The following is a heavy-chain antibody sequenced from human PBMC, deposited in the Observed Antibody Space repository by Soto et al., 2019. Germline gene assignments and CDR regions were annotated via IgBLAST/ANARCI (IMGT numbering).Heavy chain of an antibody. Sequence: QVQLVESGGGVVQPGRSLRLSCAASGFTFSSYGMHWVRQAPGKGLEWVAVISYDGSNKYYADSVKGRFTISRDNSKNTLYLQMNSLRAEDTGVYYCAKLPLYSNYNFDYWGQGTLVTVSS. V-gene: IGHV3-30*18. D-gene: IGHD4-4*01. CDR1: GFTFSSYG. J-gene: IGHJ4*02. CDR2: ISYDGSNK. CDR3: AKLPLYSNYNFDY.